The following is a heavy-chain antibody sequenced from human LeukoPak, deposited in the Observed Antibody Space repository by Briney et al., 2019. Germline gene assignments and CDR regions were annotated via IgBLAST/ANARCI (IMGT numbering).Heavy chain of an antibody. J-gene: IGHJ4*02. D-gene: IGHD3-10*01. V-gene: IGHV3-9*01. Sequence: SLRLSCAASGFTFEDYAMHWVRQAPGKGLEWVSGISWNSGDIGYADSVKGRFTVSRDNAKNSLFLQMNGLRPDDTALYYCAKGVVRRALYFDYWGREPWSPSPQ. CDR2: ISWNSGDI. CDR3: AKGVVRRALYFDY. CDR1: GFTFEDYA.